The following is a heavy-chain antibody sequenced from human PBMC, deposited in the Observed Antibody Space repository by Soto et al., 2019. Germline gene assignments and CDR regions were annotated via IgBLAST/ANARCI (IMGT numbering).Heavy chain of an antibody. J-gene: IGHJ4*02. V-gene: IGHV3-7*01. CDR1: GFTFSDYY. CDR2: IKPDGSDK. CDR3: ARENYFDY. Sequence: GGSLRLSCAASGFTFSDYYMSWIRQAPGKGLEWVANIKPDGSDKYYVDYVKGRFTISRDNAKNSLYLQMNSLRAEDTAVYYCARENYFDYWGPGTLVTGSS.